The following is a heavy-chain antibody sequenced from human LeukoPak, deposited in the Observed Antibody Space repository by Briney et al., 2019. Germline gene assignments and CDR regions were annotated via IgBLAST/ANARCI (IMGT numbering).Heavy chain of an antibody. CDR2: IYTSGST. D-gene: IGHD1-20*01. CDR1: GGSISSYY. Sequence: SETLSLSCTVSGGSISSYYWSWIRQPAGKGLEWIGRIYTSGSTNYNPSLKSRVTMSVDTSKNQFSLKLSSVTAADTAVYYCARDLNNWNPNWFDPWGQGTLVTVSS. V-gene: IGHV4-4*07. CDR3: ARDLNNWNPNWFDP. J-gene: IGHJ5*02.